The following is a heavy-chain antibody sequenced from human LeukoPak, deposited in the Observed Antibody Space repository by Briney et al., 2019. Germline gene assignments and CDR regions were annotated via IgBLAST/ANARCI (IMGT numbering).Heavy chain of an antibody. J-gene: IGHJ4*02. D-gene: IGHD2-2*01. CDR3: ARYCSSTSCYAGFDD. CDR1: GGTFSSYA. Sequence: SVKVSCKASGGTFSSYAISWVRQAPGQGLEWMGGIIPIFGTANYAQTFQGRVTITTDESTSTAYMELSSLRSEDTAVYYYARYCSSTSCYAGFDDWGQGTLVTVSS. CDR2: IIPIFGTA. V-gene: IGHV1-69*05.